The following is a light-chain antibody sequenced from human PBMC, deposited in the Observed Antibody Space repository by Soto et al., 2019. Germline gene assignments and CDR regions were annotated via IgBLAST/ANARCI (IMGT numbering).Light chain of an antibody. J-gene: IGKJ4*01. Sequence: EIVMTQSPATLSVSPGERAALSCRASQSVSNDLAWYQQRPGQAPRLLVYGASTTATGIPARFSGSGSGTEFTLSISSLHSEDFAVYYCQRYNDWPLTFGGGTKVDIK. CDR3: QRYNDWPLT. CDR1: QSVSND. CDR2: GAS. V-gene: IGKV3-15*01.